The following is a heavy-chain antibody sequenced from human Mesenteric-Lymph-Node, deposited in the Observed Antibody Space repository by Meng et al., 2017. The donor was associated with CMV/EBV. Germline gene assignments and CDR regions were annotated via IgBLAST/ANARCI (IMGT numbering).Heavy chain of an antibody. CDR2: INHSGST. CDR3: ARRSYGLRAGDY. CDR1: GGSFSGYY. V-gene: IGHV4-34*01. J-gene: IGHJ4*02. Sequence: LTCAVYGGSFSGYYWSWIRQPPGKGLEWIGEINHSGSTNYNPSLKSRVTISVDTSKNQFSLKLSSVTAADTAVYYCARRSYGLRAGDYWGQGTLVTVFS. D-gene: IGHD5-18*01.